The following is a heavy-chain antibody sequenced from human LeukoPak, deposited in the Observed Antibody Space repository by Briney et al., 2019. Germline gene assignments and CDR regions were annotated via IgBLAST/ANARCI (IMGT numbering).Heavy chain of an antibody. CDR2: INPKSGDT. V-gene: IGHV1-2*02. D-gene: IGHD1-26*01. CDR3: ARDLLTWDRFDY. J-gene: IGHJ4*02. CDR1: GYTFTAYY. Sequence: ASVTVSCKASGYTFTAYYFLWLRQAPGKGLEWMGWINPKSGDTNYAQKFQGRVTMTRDTSVSTAYMELSSLKSDDTAVYYGARDLLTWDRFDYWGQGTLVSVSS.